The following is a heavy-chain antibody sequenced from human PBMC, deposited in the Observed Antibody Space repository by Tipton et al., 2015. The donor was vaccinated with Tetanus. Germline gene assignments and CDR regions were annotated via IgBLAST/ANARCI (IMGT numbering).Heavy chain of an antibody. V-gene: IGHV3-23*01. J-gene: IGHJ3*02. CDR3: AKDILPITMIVVANSPLNAFDI. D-gene: IGHD3-22*01. CDR1: GFTFSSYA. CDR2: ISGSGGST. Sequence: GSLRLSCAASGFTFSSYAMSWVRQAPGKGLEWVSAISGSGGSTYYADSVKGRFTISRDNSKNTLYLQMNSLRAEDTAVYYCAKDILPITMIVVANSPLNAFDIWGQGTMVTVSS.